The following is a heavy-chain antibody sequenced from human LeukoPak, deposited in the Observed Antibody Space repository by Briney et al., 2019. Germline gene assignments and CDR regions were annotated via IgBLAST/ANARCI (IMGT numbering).Heavy chain of an antibody. Sequence: GASVKVSCKASGYTFTSYDINWVRQATGQGLEWMGWMNPNSGNTGYAQKFQGGVTMTRNTSISTAYMELSSLRSEDTAVYYCARTIRGYSYDSYFDYWGQGTLVTVSS. CDR2: MNPNSGNT. CDR1: GYTFTSYD. V-gene: IGHV1-8*01. CDR3: ARTIRGYSYDSYFDY. J-gene: IGHJ4*02. D-gene: IGHD5-18*01.